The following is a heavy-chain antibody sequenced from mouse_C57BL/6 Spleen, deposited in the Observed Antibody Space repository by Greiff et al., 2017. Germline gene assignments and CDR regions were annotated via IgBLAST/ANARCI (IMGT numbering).Heavy chain of an antibody. Sequence: VQLQESGAELVKPGASVKISCKASGYAFSSYWMNWVKQRPGKGLEWIGQIYPGDGDTNYNGKFKGKATLTADKSSSTAYMQLSSLTSEDSAVYFCARLELLRGGAMDYWGQGTSVTVSS. CDR1: GYAFSSYW. V-gene: IGHV1-80*01. J-gene: IGHJ4*01. CDR2: IYPGDGDT. D-gene: IGHD1-1*01. CDR3: ARLELLRGGAMDY.